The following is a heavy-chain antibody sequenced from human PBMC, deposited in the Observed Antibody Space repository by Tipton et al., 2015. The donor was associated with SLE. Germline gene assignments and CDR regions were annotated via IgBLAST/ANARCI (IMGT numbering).Heavy chain of an antibody. CDR3: AKEDQVGLDMSKGYMDV. CDR1: GFTFSSYA. J-gene: IGHJ6*03. CDR2: IYSGGSST. D-gene: IGHD3/OR15-3a*01. V-gene: IGHV3-23*03. Sequence: SLRLSCAASGFTFSSYAMSWVRQAPGKGLEWVSVIYSGGSSTYYADSVKGRFTISRDNSKNTLYLQMNSLRAEDTAVYYCAKEDQVGLDMSKGYMDVWGKGTTVTVSS.